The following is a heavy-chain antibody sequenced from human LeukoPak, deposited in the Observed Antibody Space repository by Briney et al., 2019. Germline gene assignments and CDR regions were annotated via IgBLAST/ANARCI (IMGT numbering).Heavy chain of an antibody. D-gene: IGHD3-22*01. CDR1: GFIFSSYS. J-gene: IGHJ3*02. Sequence: GGPLRLSCAASGFIFSSYSMNWVRQAPGKGLEWVSYISSSGSTIYYADSVKGRFTISRDNANNSLYLQMNSLKTEDTAVYYCHVGLLARIVNAYDIWGQGTMVTVSS. CDR3: HVGLLARIVNAYDI. CDR2: ISSSGSTI. V-gene: IGHV3-48*04.